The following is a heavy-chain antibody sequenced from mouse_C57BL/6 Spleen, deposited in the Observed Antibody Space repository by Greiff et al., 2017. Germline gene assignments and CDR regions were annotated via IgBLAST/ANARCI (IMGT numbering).Heavy chain of an antibody. CDR1: GFTFSSYA. Sequence: EVMLVESGGGLVKPGGSLKLSCAASGFTFSSYAMSWVRQTPEKRLEWVATISDGGSYTYYPDNVKGRFPISRDNAKNNLYLQMSHLKSEDTAMYYCAREGITTVVGGYFDVWGTGTTVTVSS. D-gene: IGHD1-1*01. V-gene: IGHV5-4*01. J-gene: IGHJ1*03. CDR2: ISDGGSYT. CDR3: AREGITTVVGGYFDV.